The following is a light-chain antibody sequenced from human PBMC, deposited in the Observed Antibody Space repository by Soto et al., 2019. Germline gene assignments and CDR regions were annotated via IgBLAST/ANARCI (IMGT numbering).Light chain of an antibody. J-gene: IGKJ2*01. Sequence: DIQMTQSPSSLSASVGDIVTIACRASQRISNYVNLYQQKPGKAPKLLIYAASSLQSGVPSRFSGSGSGTDFTLTVSSLHPEDSATYYCQQTYRTPYTFGQGTKLEIK. CDR1: QRISNY. CDR2: AAS. CDR3: QQTYRTPYT. V-gene: IGKV1-39*01.